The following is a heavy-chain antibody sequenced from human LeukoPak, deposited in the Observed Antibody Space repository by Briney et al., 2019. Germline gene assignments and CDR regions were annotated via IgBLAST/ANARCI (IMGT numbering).Heavy chain of an antibody. V-gene: IGHV3-23*01. J-gene: IGHJ6*03. CDR3: AKVIKDYYYYMDV. CDR1: GFTFSSSG. CDR2: ISGSADGT. Sequence: GGSLRLSCAASGFTFSSSGMHWVRQAPGKGLEWVSAISGSADGTYYADSVKGRFSTSTDSSKNTLYLQMNSLRAEDTAVYYCAKVIKDYYYYMDVWGRGTTVTVSS.